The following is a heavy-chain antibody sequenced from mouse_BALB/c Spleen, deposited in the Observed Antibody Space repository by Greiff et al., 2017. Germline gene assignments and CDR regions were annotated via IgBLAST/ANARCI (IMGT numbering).Heavy chain of an antibody. D-gene: IGHD2-4*01. Sequence: DVMLVESGGGLVQPGGSLKLSCAASGFTFSSYGMSWVRQTPDKRLELVATINSNGGSTYYPDSVKGRFTISRDNAKNTLYLQMSSLKSEDTAMYYCARAYDYSFAYWGQGTLVTVSA. CDR2: INSNGGST. CDR3: ARAYDYSFAY. V-gene: IGHV5-6-3*01. J-gene: IGHJ3*01. CDR1: GFTFSSYG.